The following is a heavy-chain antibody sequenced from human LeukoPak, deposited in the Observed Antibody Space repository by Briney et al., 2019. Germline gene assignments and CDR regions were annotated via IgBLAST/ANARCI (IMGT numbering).Heavy chain of an antibody. J-gene: IGHJ4*02. Sequence: GRSLRLSCAASGFTFSSYAMHWVRQAPGKGLEWVAVISYDGSNKYYADSVKGRLTISRDNSKNTLYLQMNSLRGEDTAVYYCAREGYHDILTGYYRSLDYWGQGTLVTVSS. V-gene: IGHV3-30*04. CDR1: GFTFSSYA. CDR3: AREGYHDILTGYYRSLDY. D-gene: IGHD3-9*01. CDR2: ISYDGSNK.